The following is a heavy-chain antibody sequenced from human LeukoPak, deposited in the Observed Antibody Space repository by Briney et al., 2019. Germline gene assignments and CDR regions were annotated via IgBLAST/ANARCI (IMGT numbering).Heavy chain of an antibody. CDR3: ARDFFHSDISRPFDY. CDR1: GFIFSRYT. J-gene: IGHJ4*02. D-gene: IGHD3-3*02. CDR2: IWSDSADI. V-gene: IGHV3-21*01. Sequence: GGSLRLSCAASGFIFSRYTINWVRQAPGKGLEWVSSIWSDSADIHYADSVKGRFTISRDNAKNSLYLQMNSLRAEDSAVYYCARDFFHSDISRPFDYWGEGTLVTVSS.